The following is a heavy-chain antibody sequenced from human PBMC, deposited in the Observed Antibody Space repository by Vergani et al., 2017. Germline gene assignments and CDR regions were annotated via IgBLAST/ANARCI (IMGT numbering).Heavy chain of an antibody. J-gene: IGHJ5*02. CDR1: GFTFSSYS. CDR2: ISSSSSYI. CDR3: ASHDGYGDYDWFDP. V-gene: IGHV3-21*01. Sequence: EVQLVESGGGLVKPGGSLRLSCAASGFTFSSYSMNWVRQAPGKGLEWVSSISSSSSYIYYADSVKGRFTISRDNAKNSLYLQMNSLRAEDTAVYYCASHDGYGDYDWFDPWGQGTLVTVSS. D-gene: IGHD4-17*01.